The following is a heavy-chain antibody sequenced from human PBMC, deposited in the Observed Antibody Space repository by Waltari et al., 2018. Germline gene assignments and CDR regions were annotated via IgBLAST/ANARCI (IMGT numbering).Heavy chain of an antibody. CDR1: GFTFRSYA. Sequence: EVQLLESGGGLVQPGGSLSLSCAASGFTFRSYAMRWVRQAPGKGLEWVSAISGSGGSTYYADSVKGRFTISRDNSKNTLYLQMNSLRAEDTAVYYCAKEDVEYQLPGGVDYWGQGTLVTVSS. CDR2: ISGSGGST. V-gene: IGHV3-23*01. D-gene: IGHD2-2*01. J-gene: IGHJ4*02. CDR3: AKEDVEYQLPGGVDY.